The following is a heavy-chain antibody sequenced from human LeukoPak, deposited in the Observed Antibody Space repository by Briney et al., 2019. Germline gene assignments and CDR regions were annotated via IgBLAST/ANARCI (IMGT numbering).Heavy chain of an antibody. CDR1: GFTFSGSA. V-gene: IGHV3-73*01. CDR3: TRPYCTGGVCFDY. CDR2: IRSKANSYAT. D-gene: IGHD2-8*02. Sequence: GGSLKLSCAASGFTFSGSAVHWVRQASGKGLEWVGRIRSKANSYATAYAASVKGRFTISRDDSKNTAYLQMNSLKTEDTAVYYCTRPYCTGGVCFDYWGQGTLVTVSS. J-gene: IGHJ4*02.